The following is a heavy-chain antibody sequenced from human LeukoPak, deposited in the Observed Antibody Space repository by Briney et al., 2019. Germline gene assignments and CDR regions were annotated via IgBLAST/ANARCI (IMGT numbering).Heavy chain of an antibody. CDR1: GGSMSSYY. J-gene: IGHJ4*02. CDR2: VHYSGST. Sequence: SETLSLTCTVSGGSMSSYYWSWIRQPPGKGLEWIGYVHYSGSTNYNPSLRSRVTMSVDTSKNQFSLKVTSVTVADTAVYYCARGGNYGDYDGNFDYWGQGSLATVSS. D-gene: IGHD4-17*01. CDR3: ARGGNYGDYDGNFDY. V-gene: IGHV4-59*08.